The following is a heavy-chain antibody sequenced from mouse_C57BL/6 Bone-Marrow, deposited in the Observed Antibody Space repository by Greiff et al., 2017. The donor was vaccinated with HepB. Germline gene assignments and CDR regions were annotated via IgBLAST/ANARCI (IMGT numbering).Heavy chain of an antibody. CDR1: GSSFTDYN. D-gene: IGHD1-1*01. CDR3: ARGNITTVGDY. CDR2: INPNYGTT. Sequence: VQLQQSGPALVQPGASVQISCKASGSSFTDYNMNWVKQSNGQSLEWIGVINPNYGTTSYNQKFKGKATLTVDQSSSTAYMQLNSLTSEDSAVYYCARGNITTVGDYWGQGTTLTVSS. V-gene: IGHV1-39*01. J-gene: IGHJ2*01.